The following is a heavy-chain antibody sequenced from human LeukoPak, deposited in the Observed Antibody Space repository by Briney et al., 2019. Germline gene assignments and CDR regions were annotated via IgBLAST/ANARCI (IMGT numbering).Heavy chain of an antibody. J-gene: IGHJ3*02. V-gene: IGHV1-69*04. CDR2: IIPIFGIA. D-gene: IGHD2-2*02. Sequence: GASVKVSCKASGGTFSSYAISWVRQAPGQGLEWMGRIIPIFGIANYAQKFQGRVTITADKSTSTAYMELSSLRSEDTAVYYCARSLYCSRTSCYTGFDDFDIWGQGTMVTVSS. CDR3: ARSLYCSRTSCYTGFDDFDI. CDR1: GGTFSSYA.